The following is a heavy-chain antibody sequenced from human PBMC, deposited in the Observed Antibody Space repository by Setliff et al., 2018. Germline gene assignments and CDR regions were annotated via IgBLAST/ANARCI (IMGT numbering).Heavy chain of an antibody. CDR3: ARDLDGGKGFDY. D-gene: IGHD2-15*01. CDR2: ITSTSSTI. J-gene: IGHJ4*02. Sequence: GGSLRLSCAASGFTFSSYSMNWVRLSPGKGLEWLSYITSTSSTIYYADSVKGRFTISRDNAENSLYLQMNSLRAEDTAIYYCARDLDGGKGFDYWGQGTLVTVSS. V-gene: IGHV3-48*01. CDR1: GFTFSSYS.